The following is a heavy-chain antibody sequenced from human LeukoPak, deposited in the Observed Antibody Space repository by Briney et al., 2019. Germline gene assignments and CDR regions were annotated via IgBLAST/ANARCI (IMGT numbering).Heavy chain of an antibody. Sequence: SETLSLTCTVSGYSISSGYYWGWIRQPPGKGLEWIGSIYHSGSTYYNPSLKSRVTISVDTSKNQFSLKLSSVTAADTAVYYCARDHPYYYGSGSYPYWGQGTLVTVSS. CDR1: GYSISSGYY. CDR2: IYHSGST. CDR3: ARDHPYYYGSGSYPY. D-gene: IGHD3-10*01. V-gene: IGHV4-38-2*02. J-gene: IGHJ4*02.